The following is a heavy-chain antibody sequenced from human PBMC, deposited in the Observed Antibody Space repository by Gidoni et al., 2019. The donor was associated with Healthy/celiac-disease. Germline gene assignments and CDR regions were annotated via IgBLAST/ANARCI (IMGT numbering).Heavy chain of an antibody. Sequence: QVQLVESGGGVVQPGRSLRLSCAASGFTFSSYGMHWVRQAPGKGLEWVAVIWYDGSNKYYADSVKGRFTISRDNSKNTLYLQMNSLKAEDTAVYYCARDFRDRLQQKPYGVFDYWGQGTLVTVSS. J-gene: IGHJ4*02. CDR1: GFTFSSYG. CDR3: ARDFRDRLQQKPYGVFDY. CDR2: IWYDGSNK. D-gene: IGHD4-4*01. V-gene: IGHV3-33*01.